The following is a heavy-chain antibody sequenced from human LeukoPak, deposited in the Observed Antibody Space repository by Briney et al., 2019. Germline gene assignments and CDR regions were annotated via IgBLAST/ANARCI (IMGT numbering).Heavy chain of an antibody. CDR1: GGSISSYY. V-gene: IGHV4-59*01. D-gene: IGHD5-12*01. Sequence: SETLSLTCTVSGGSISSYYWSWIRQPPGKGLEWIGYIYYSGSTNYNPSLKSRVTISVDRSKNQFSLKLSSVTAADTAVYYCARSDIVATIFAFDIWGQGTMVTVSS. CDR3: ARSDIVATIFAFDI. CDR2: IYYSGST. J-gene: IGHJ3*02.